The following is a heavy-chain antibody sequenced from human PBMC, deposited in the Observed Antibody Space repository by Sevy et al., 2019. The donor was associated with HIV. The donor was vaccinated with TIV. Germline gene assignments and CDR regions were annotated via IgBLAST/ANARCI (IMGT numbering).Heavy chain of an antibody. CDR1: GFTFRSYW. D-gene: IGHD3-16*02. V-gene: IGHV3-74*03. CDR2: IDSDGNTA. CDR3: PSGKPGYSYHYY. J-gene: IGHJ4*02. Sequence: GGSLRLSCAASGFTFRSYWMHWVRQAPGKGLVWVSRIDSDGNTATYADSVKGRFTISRDNTKNKLYLQMNSLRLEDMAVYYCPSGKPGYSYHYYWGQGTLVTVSS.